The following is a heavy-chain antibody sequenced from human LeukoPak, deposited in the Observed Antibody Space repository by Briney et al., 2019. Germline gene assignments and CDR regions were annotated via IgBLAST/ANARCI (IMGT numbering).Heavy chain of an antibody. V-gene: IGHV3-23*01. CDR2: ISGSGDTT. CDR3: ARGSDQRAYCSGGSCSYYFDY. CDR1: GFTFSSYA. Sequence: GGSLRLSCAASGFTFSSYAMSWVRQAPGKGLEWVSIISGSGDTTYYADSMRGRFTISRDNSKNTLYLQMNSLRAEDTAVYYCARGSDQRAYCSGGSCSYYFDYWGQGTLGTVSS. J-gene: IGHJ4*02. D-gene: IGHD2-15*01.